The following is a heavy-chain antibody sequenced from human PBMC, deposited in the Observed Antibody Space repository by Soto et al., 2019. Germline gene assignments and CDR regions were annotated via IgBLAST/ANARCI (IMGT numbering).Heavy chain of an antibody. CDR2: FIPILGTT. CDR3: ARALLRLGELSFGSFDY. J-gene: IGHJ4*02. Sequence: QVHLVQSGAEVRKPGSSVKVSCKASGGTFRNHGINWVRQAPEQGLEWVGAFIPILGTTNYAPKFQGRVTITADESTSTAYMQLSSLRSEDSAIYFCARALLRLGELSFGSFDYWGQGTLVTVSS. CDR1: GGTFRNHG. V-gene: IGHV1-69*01. D-gene: IGHD3-16*01.